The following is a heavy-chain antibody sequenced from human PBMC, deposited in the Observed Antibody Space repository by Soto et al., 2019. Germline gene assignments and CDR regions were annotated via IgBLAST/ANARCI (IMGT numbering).Heavy chain of an antibody. V-gene: IGHV4-4*07. CDR3: ARETSVASTGWLDP. Sequence: SENLSLTCTVSGDSISSYFWSWIRQPAGKGLEWIGRVHTSGSTTYNPSLKSRVTMSVDTSKSQFSLKLTSVTAADTAVYYCARETSVASTGWLDPWGQGTLVTVSS. J-gene: IGHJ5*02. D-gene: IGHD6-19*01. CDR2: VHTSGST. CDR1: GDSISSYF.